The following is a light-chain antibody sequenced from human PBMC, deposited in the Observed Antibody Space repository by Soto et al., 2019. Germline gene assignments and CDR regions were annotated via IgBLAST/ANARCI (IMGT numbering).Light chain of an antibody. V-gene: IGLV2-23*01. CDR2: EGS. J-gene: IGLJ7*01. CDR3: CSYAGSSTPAV. Sequence: QSALTQPASVSGSPGQSITISCTGTSSDVGSYNLVSWYQQHPGKAPKLMIYEGSKRPSGVSNRFSGSKSGNTASLTISGLQAEDEAEYYCCSYAGSSTPAVFGGGTQLTLL. CDR1: SSDVGSYNL.